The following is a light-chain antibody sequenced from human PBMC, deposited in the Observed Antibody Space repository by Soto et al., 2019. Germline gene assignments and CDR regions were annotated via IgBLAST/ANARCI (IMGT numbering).Light chain of an antibody. Sequence: DIQMTQSPSTLSASVGDIVTITCRASQSISTWLAWYQQKPGKAPKVLISDASSLESGVPSRFGGSGSGTEFTLTISSLQPDDFATYYCQQYNSYSPWTFGQGTKVDIK. CDR2: DAS. CDR1: QSISTW. V-gene: IGKV1-5*01. J-gene: IGKJ1*01. CDR3: QQYNSYSPWT.